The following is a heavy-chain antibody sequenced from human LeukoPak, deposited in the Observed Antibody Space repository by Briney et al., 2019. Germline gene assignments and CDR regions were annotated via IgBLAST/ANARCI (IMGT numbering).Heavy chain of an antibody. CDR1: GGTFSSYA. D-gene: IGHD4-17*01. Sequence: GSSVKVSCKASGGTFSSYAISWVRQAPGQGLEWMGGIIPIFGTANYAQKFQGRVTITTDESTSTAYMELSSLRSEDTAVYYCASCRHPYGDYTLGDYWGQGTLVTVSS. V-gene: IGHV1-69*05. CDR2: IIPIFGTA. CDR3: ASCRHPYGDYTLGDY. J-gene: IGHJ4*02.